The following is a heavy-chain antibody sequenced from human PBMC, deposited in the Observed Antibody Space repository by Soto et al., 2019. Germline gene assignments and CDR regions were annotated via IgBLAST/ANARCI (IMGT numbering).Heavy chain of an antibody. CDR1: GYTFTSYD. CDR2: MNPNSGNT. V-gene: IGHV1-8*01. D-gene: IGHD3-22*01. Sequence: ASVKVSCKASGYTFTSYDINWLRQATGQGLEWMGWMNPNSGNTGYAQKFQGRVTMTRNTSISTAYMELSSLRSEDTAVYYCARGHSSGSEFDYWGQGTLVTVSS. J-gene: IGHJ4*02. CDR3: ARGHSSGSEFDY.